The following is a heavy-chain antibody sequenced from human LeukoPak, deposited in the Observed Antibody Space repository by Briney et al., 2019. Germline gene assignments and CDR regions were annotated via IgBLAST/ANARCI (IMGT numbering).Heavy chain of an antibody. D-gene: IGHD2-21*02. CDR3: ARRRCGGDCYSDGFDA. V-gene: IGHV1-8*01. CDR2: VDPDSENA. CDR1: GYTFNSYD. J-gene: IGHJ3*01. Sequence: ASVKVSCKASGYTFNSYDINWVRQATGQGLEWMGWVDPDSENAGHAQKFQGRATMTWDTSITTAYMELSSLRSEDTAVYYCARRRCGGDCYSDGFDAWGQGTVVTVSS.